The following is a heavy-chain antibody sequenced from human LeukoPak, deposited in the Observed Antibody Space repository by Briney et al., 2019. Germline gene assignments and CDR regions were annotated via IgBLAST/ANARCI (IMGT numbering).Heavy chain of an antibody. Sequence: GGSLRLSCVASGFTFSSYAMHWVRQAPGKGLEWVALIWYDGSNKYYADSVKGRFTISRDNSKNTLYLQMNSLRAEDTAVYYCAREISTVDGWLQLRALRYFDLWGRGTLVTVSS. CDR2: IWYDGSNK. D-gene: IGHD5-24*01. CDR3: AREISTVDGWLQLRALRYFDL. V-gene: IGHV3-33*01. CDR1: GFTFSSYA. J-gene: IGHJ2*01.